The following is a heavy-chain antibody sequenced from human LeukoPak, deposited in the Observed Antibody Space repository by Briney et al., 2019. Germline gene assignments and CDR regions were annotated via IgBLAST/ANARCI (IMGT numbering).Heavy chain of an antibody. V-gene: IGHV3-49*04. CDR1: GFRFGDYA. D-gene: IGHD2/OR15-2a*01. Sequence: PGGSLRLSCTGSGFRFGDYAMKWVRQGPGKGLQWVSFIRWETYGGTTEYAASVTGRFSVSRDDSKSIAYLQMNSLKTEDTGLYSCARDGREYSYYGMGVWGPGTTVIVSS. CDR3: ARDGREYSYYGMGV. CDR2: IRWETYGGTT. J-gene: IGHJ6*02.